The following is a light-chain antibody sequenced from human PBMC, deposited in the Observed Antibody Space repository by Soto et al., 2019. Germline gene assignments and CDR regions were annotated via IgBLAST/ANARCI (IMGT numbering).Light chain of an antibody. CDR3: AAWDDSLNEYV. CDR2: EVS. J-gene: IGLJ1*01. V-gene: IGLV2-8*01. Sequence: QSALTQPPSASGSPGQSVTISCTGTSSDVGKYDYVSWFQHHPGKAPKLIIYEVSKRPSGVPDRFSGSKSGTSASLAISGLQPEDEADYCCAAWDDSLNEYVFGDGTKVTVL. CDR1: SSDVGKYDY.